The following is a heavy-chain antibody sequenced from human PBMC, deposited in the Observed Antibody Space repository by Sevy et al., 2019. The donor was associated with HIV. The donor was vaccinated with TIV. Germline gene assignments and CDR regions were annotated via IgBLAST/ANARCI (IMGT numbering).Heavy chain of an antibody. CDR1: GFTFNNYA. Sequence: GGSLRLSCAASGFTFNNYAMSWVRQAPGKGLEGKGLEWVSTISGGGGGTYYADSVRGRLTISRDNSKNTLYLKVNSLRVGDTAVYYCAKHYIHDIADGWYFDLWGRGTLVTVSS. CDR3: AKHYIHDIADGWYFDL. V-gene: IGHV3-23*01. J-gene: IGHJ2*01. D-gene: IGHD6-13*01. CDR2: ISGGGGGT.